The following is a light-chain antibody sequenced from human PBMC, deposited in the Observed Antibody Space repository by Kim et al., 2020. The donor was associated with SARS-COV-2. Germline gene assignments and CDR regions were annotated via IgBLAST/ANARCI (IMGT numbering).Light chain of an antibody. CDR1: SGSIASGY. V-gene: IGLV6-57*03. CDR2: ENN. Sequence: NFMLTQPHSVSESPGKTVTISCTRSSGSIASGYVQWYQQRPGSAPTTVIQENNERPSGVPDRFSGSIDSSSNSASLTISGLKTEDEADYYCQSYDSSNVVFGGVTQLTVL. J-gene: IGLJ2*01. CDR3: QSYDSSNVV.